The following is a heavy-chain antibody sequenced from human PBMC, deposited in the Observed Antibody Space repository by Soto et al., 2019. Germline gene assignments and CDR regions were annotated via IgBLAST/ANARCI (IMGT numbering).Heavy chain of an antibody. CDR3: AKVPDFSGYYSPYYFDY. CDR1: GFTFSSYA. CDR2: ISGSGGST. V-gene: IGHV3-23*01. J-gene: IGHJ4*02. D-gene: IGHD3-22*01. Sequence: EVQLLESGGGLVQPGGSLRLSCAASGFTFSSYAMSWVRQAPGKGLEWVSAISGSGGSTYYADSVKGRFTISRDNSKNTLYLQMNSLRAEDTAVYYCAKVPDFSGYYSPYYFDYWGQGTLVTVSS.